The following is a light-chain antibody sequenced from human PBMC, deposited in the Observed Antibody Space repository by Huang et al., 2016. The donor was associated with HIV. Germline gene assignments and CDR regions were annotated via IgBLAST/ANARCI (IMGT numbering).Light chain of an antibody. CDR1: QSVLYSSKNKNY. CDR2: WAS. CDR3: QQYYSTPT. J-gene: IGKJ1*01. V-gene: IGKV4-1*01. Sequence: DFVMTQSPDSLVVSLGGRATINCKSSQSVLYSSKNKNYLAWYQQKPGQPPKLLIYWASARESGVPDRVSGSGSGTDFTLTISSLQAEDVAVYYCQQYYSTPTFGQGTKVEIK.